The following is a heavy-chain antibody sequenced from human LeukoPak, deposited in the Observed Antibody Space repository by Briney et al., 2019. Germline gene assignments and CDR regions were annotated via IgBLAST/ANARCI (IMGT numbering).Heavy chain of an antibody. D-gene: IGHD5-12*01. Sequence: PGESLKISCKGSGYSFTSYWIGWVRQMPGKGLEWMGIIYPGDSDTRYTPSFQGQVTISADKSISTAYLQWSSLKASDTAMYYCARHSHGYSGYDRNYYYYYMDVWGKGTTVTISS. J-gene: IGHJ6*03. V-gene: IGHV5-51*01. CDR2: IYPGDSDT. CDR3: ARHSHGYSGYDRNYYYYYMDV. CDR1: GYSFTSYW.